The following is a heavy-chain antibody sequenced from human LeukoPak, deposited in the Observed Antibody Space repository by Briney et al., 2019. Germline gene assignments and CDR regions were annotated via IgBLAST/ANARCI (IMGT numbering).Heavy chain of an antibody. CDR2: IYYSGST. V-gene: IGHV4-39*02. CDR3: ARDKSLIPLPRREAFDI. D-gene: IGHD1-26*01. Sequence: PSRTLSLTCTVSGGSISSSSYYWGWIRQPPGKGLEWIGSIYYSGSTYYNPSLKSRVTISVDTSKNQFSLKLSSVTAADTAVYYCARDKSLIPLPRREAFDIWGQGTMVTVSS. CDR1: GGSISSSSYY. J-gene: IGHJ3*02.